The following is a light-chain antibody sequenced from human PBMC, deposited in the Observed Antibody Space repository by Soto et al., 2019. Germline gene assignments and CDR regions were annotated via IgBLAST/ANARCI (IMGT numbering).Light chain of an antibody. J-gene: IGKJ2*01. CDR2: AAS. CDR3: QQFGTSPNMYT. V-gene: IGKV3-20*01. CDR1: QSVDSTY. Sequence: ETVLTQSPGTLSLSPGERATLSCRTSQSVDSTYLAWYQQKPGQAPRLLIYAASSRATGIPDRFSGDGSGTDFTLTISRLEPEDFAMYYCQQFGTSPNMYTFGQGTKLEIK.